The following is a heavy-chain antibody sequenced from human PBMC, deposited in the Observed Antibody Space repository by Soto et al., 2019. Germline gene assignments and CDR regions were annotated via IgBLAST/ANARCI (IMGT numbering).Heavy chain of an antibody. Sequence: LRLFCTSCGCIFESYARIWVRQAPGKGLECISTISGSGHNTYYADSVKGRFTISRDSSKDTVYLQMNNLRADDTAVYFCGGGPDYRNNYYYGMDVWGQGTTVTVSS. CDR2: ISGSGHNT. J-gene: IGHJ6*02. CDR3: GGGPDYRNNYYYGMDV. CDR1: GCIFESYA. V-gene: IGHV3-23*01. D-gene: IGHD3-10*01.